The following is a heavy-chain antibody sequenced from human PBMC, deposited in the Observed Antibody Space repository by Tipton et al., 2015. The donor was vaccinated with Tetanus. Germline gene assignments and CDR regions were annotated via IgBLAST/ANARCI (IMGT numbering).Heavy chain of an antibody. Sequence: LRLSCTVSGVPMRNGGFSWSWIRQHPGKGLEWIGYIYYTGNTYYNPPLKSRVTISVDTSKNQFSLKLSSVTAADTAVYYCARGTGDYWGQGTLVTVSS. D-gene: IGHD1-14*01. CDR2: IYYTGNT. J-gene: IGHJ4*02. CDR3: ARGTGDY. V-gene: IGHV4-31*02. CDR1: GVPMRNGGFS.